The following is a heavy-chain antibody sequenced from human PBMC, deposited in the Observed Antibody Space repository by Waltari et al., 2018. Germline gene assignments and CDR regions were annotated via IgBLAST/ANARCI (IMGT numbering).Heavy chain of an antibody. Sequence: QVQLVESGGGVVQPGRSLRLSCAASGFTFSSYGMHWVRQAPGKGLEWVAVISYDGSNKYYADSVKGRFTISRDNSKNTLYLQMNSLRAEDTAVYYCAKARYYYGSGPHYYYGMDVWGQGTTVTVSS. V-gene: IGHV3-30*18. CDR3: AKARYYYGSGPHYYYGMDV. CDR1: GFTFSSYG. CDR2: ISYDGSNK. D-gene: IGHD3-10*01. J-gene: IGHJ6*02.